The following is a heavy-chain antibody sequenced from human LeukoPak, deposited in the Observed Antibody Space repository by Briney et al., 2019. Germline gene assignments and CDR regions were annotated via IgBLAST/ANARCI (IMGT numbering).Heavy chain of an antibody. J-gene: IGHJ4*02. CDR2: MNPNSGNT. V-gene: IGHV1-8*01. CDR3: ARRIRRAPTDY. CDR1: GYTFTTYD. Sequence: GASVKVSCKASGYTFTTYDLNWVRQATGQGLEWMGWMNPNSGNTGYAQKFQGSVTMTRNISITTAYMELSNLTSEDTAVYYCARRIRRAPTDYWGQGTLVTVSS. D-gene: IGHD3-10*01.